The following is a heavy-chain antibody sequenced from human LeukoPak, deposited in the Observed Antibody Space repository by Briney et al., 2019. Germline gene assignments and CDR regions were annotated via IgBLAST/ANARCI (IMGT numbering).Heavy chain of an antibody. CDR2: IIPIFGTA. J-gene: IGHJ3*02. CDR1: GGTFSSYA. V-gene: IGHV1-69*05. CDR3: ARLDDYVWGSYRYPDAFDI. Sequence: SVKVSCKASGGTFSSYAISWVRQAPGQGREWMGRIIPIFGTANYAQKFQGRVTITTDEYTSTAYIELSSLTSEDTAVYYCARLDDYVWGSYRYPDAFDIWGQGTMVTVSS. D-gene: IGHD3-16*02.